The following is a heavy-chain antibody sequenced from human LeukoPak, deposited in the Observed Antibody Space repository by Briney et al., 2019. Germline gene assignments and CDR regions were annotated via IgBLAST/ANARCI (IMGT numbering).Heavy chain of an antibody. Sequence: ASVKVSCKASGYSFTIYGITWVRQPPGQGLEGMGWYSTYDGDANYAQQLQGRVTMTTDTSTITAYMELRSLRSDDTAVYYCARAPSGFTYGPGDHWGQGTLVTVSS. CDR2: YSTYDGDA. V-gene: IGHV1-18*01. J-gene: IGHJ4*02. CDR3: ARAPSGFTYGPGDH. D-gene: IGHD5-18*01. CDR1: GYSFTIYG.